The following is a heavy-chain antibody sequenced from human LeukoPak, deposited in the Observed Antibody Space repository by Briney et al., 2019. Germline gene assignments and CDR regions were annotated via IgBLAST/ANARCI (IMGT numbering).Heavy chain of an antibody. J-gene: IGHJ4*02. D-gene: IGHD5-12*01. CDR2: IYYSGST. CDR3: ARVQKYSGYDFDY. CDR1: GGSISSGDYY. Sequence: SETLSLTCTVSGGSISSGDYYWSWIRQPPGKGLEWIGCIYYSGSTYYNPSLKSRVTISVDTSKNQFSLKLSSVTAADTAVYYCARVQKYSGYDFDYWGQGTLVTVSS. V-gene: IGHV4-30-4*01.